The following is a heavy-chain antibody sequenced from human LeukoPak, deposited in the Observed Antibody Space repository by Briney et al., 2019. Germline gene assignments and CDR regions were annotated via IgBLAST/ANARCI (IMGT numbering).Heavy chain of an antibody. Sequence: PSETLSLTCAVYGGSFSGYYWSWIRHPPGKGLEWIGEINHSGSTNYNQSLKSRVTIPVHTSKNQFSLKLRSVAAADKAVYYCARVQGSVGATIDAFXXWGQGTMXT. V-gene: IGHV4-34*01. CDR1: GGSFSGYY. CDR3: ARVQGSVGATIDAFXX. CDR2: INHSGST. J-gene: IGHJ3*02. D-gene: IGHD1-26*01.